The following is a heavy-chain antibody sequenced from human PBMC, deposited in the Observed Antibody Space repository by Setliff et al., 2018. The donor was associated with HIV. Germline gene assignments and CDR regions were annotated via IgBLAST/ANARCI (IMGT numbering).Heavy chain of an antibody. V-gene: IGHV3-74*01. Sequence: PGGSLRLSCAASGFTFSSYWMHWVRQAPGKGLVWVSGINTDGSSKSYADSVKGRFTISRDNAKNTLYLQMNSLRAEDTAVYYCARPEYYYGSGAFDIWGQGTMVTVSS. CDR1: GFTFSSYW. CDR3: ARPEYYYGSGAFDI. D-gene: IGHD3-10*01. J-gene: IGHJ3*02. CDR2: INTDGSSK.